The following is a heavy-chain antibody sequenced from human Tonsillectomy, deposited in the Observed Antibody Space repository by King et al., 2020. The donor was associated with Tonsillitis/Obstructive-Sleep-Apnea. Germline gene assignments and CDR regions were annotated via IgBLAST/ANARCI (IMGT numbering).Heavy chain of an antibody. D-gene: IGHD3-3*01. J-gene: IGHJ4*02. CDR2: ISYDGSNK. CDR1: GFTFSSYA. Sequence: VQLVESGGGVVQPGRSLRLSCAASGFTFSSYAMHWVRQAPGKGLEWVAVISYDGSNKFYADFVKGRFTISRDNSKNTLYLQMNSLRAEDTAVYYCARAGRDYDFWSGYPDYWGQGTLVTVSS. CDR3: ARAGRDYDFWSGYPDY. V-gene: IGHV3-30*01.